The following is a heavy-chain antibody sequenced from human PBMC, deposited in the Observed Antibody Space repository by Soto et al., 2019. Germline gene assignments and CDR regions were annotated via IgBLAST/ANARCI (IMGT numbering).Heavy chain of an antibody. J-gene: IGHJ6*02. V-gene: IGHV3-23*01. CDR2: ISGSGGTT. CDR3: AKDSWAIFGVPAGEYYAMDV. CDR1: GFTFENYA. Sequence: GGSLRLSCVASGFTFENYAMSWVRQAPGKGLEWVSAISGSGGTTYYSDSVKGRFTISRDNTKNTVYLQMNDLRVEDAAEYFCAKDSWAIFGVPAGEYYAMDVWGQGTTVTVSS. D-gene: IGHD3-3*01.